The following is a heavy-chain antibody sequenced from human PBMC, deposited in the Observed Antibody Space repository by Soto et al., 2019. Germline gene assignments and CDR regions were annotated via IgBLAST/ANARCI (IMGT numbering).Heavy chain of an antibody. D-gene: IGHD5-18*01. J-gene: IGHJ6*02. CDR2: IIPIFGTA. Sequence: QVQLVQSGAEVKKPGSSVKVSCKASGGTFSSYAISWVRQAPGQGLEWMGGIIPIFGTANYAQKFQGRVTTTADECTSTAYMELSSLRSEDTVVYYCASRGYSYGRERYYYYGMDVWGQGTTVTDSS. CDR3: ASRGYSYGRERYYYYGMDV. CDR1: GGTFSSYA. V-gene: IGHV1-69*01.